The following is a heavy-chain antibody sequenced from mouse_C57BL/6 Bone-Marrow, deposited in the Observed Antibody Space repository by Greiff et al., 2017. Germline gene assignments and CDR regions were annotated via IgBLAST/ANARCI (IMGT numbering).Heavy chain of an antibody. CDR1: GFNIKDYY. CDR2: IDPEDGDT. J-gene: IGHJ1*03. V-gene: IGHV14-1*01. CDR3: ARGYGDV. D-gene: IGHD2-2*01. Sequence: VQLQQSGAELVRPGASVKLSCTASGFNIKDYYMHWVKQTPEQGLEWIGRIDPEDGDTAYAPKFQGKDTMTADTSSNTAYMQLSSLTTEDSAIYYCARGYGDVWGTGTTVTVSS.